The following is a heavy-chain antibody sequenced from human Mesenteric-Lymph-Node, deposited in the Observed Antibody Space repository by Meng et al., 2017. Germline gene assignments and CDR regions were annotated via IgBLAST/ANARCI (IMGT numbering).Heavy chain of an antibody. CDR2: ISHSGGST. CDR3: AKFRGEMAILDY. CDR1: GFTFSSYA. V-gene: IGHV3-23*01. J-gene: IGHJ4*02. D-gene: IGHD5-24*01. Sequence: GESLKISCAASGFTFSSYAMSWVRQAPGKGLEWVSVISHSGGSTYYADSVKGRFTISRDNSKNTLYLQMNSLRAEDTAVYYCAKFRGEMAILDYWGQGTLVTVSS.